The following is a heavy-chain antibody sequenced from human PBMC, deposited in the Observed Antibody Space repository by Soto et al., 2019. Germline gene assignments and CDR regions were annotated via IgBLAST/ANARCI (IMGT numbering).Heavy chain of an antibody. J-gene: IGHJ4*02. CDR2: ISGDGVTT. CDR1: GFPFSSYW. CDR3: AREYYGLLTGYYTDY. V-gene: IGHV3-74*01. Sequence: EVQLVESGGDLVQRGGSLRLSCAASGFPFSSYWMHWVRHTPGKGLDWVARISGDGVTTYYADSVTGRFTVSRDNAKHTLSLQIRGLRAEDTAVYYCAREYYGLLTGYYTDYWGQGTLVSVSS. D-gene: IGHD3-9*01.